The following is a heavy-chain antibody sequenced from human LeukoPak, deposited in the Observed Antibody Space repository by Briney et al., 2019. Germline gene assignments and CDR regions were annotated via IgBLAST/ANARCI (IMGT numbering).Heavy chain of an antibody. CDR1: GFTFSSYS. CDR2: ISSSSSTI. D-gene: IGHD6-13*01. Sequence: GGSLRLSCAASGFTFSSYSMNWVRQAPGKGLEWVSYISSSSSTIYYADSVKGRFTISRDNARNSLYLQMNSLRAGDTAVYYCARDYSYSSSYPGPYLDYGGKGPLVTVPS. V-gene: IGHV3-48*01. J-gene: IGHJ4*02. CDR3: ARDYSYSSSYPGPYLDY.